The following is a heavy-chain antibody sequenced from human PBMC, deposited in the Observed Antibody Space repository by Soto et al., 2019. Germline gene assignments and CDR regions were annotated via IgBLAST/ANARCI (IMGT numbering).Heavy chain of an antibody. CDR3: AKDRISGGGMDV. D-gene: IGHD3-16*01. Sequence: QVQLVESGGGVVQPGRSLRLSCAASGFTFSSYGMHWVRQAPGKGLEWMAVISYDGSNKYYADSVKGRFTISRDNSKNTLYLQMNSLRAEDTAVYYCAKDRISGGGMDVWGQGTTVTVSS. J-gene: IGHJ6*02. V-gene: IGHV3-30*18. CDR1: GFTFSSYG. CDR2: ISYDGSNK.